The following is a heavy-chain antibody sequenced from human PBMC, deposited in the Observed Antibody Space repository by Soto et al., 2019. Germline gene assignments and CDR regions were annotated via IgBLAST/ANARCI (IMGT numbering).Heavy chain of an antibody. CDR2: IKEDGTAK. Sequence: EVQLVESGGGLVQPGGSLRLSCAASGFTFSGYWMSWVRQAPGKGLEWVANIKEDGTAKYYVDSVKGRFTISRDNAKNSLYMQINSLRDEDTAVYYCARARRGVGYNDPWGQGTLVTVSS. D-gene: IGHD1-1*01. J-gene: IGHJ5*02. V-gene: IGHV3-7*01. CDR1: GFTFSGYW. CDR3: ARARRGVGYNDP.